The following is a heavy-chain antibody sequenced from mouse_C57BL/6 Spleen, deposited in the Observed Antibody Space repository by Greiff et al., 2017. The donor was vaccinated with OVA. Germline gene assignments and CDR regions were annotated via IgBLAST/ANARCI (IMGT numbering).Heavy chain of an antibody. CDR1: GFSLTSYG. CDR3: AKIHITTVPYYAMDY. Sequence: VMLVESGPGLVQPSQSLSITCTVSGFSLTSYGVHWVRQSPGKGLEWLGVIWRGGSTDYNAAFMSRLSITKDNSKSQVFFKMNSLQADDTAIYYCAKIHITTVPYYAMDYWGQGTSVTVSS. CDR2: IWRGGST. D-gene: IGHD1-1*01. V-gene: IGHV2-5*01. J-gene: IGHJ4*01.